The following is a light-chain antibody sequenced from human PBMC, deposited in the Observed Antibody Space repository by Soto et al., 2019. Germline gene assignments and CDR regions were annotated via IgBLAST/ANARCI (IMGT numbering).Light chain of an antibody. CDR2: DVS. V-gene: IGLV2-11*01. CDR1: SSDVGGYNY. Sequence: ALTQPRSVSGSPGQSVTISCTGTSSDVGGYNYVSWYQQHPGKAPKLMIYDVSKRPSGVPDRFSGSKSGNTASLTISGLQAEDETDYYCCSYAGSYTLVFGGGTKVTVL. CDR3: CSYAGSYTLV. J-gene: IGLJ2*01.